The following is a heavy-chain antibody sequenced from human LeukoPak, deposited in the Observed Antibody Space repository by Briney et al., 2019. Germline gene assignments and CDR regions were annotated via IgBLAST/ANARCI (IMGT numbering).Heavy chain of an antibody. Sequence: GASVTVSFTASGYTFTSYCMHWVRQAPGQGLEWMGIINPSGGSTSYAQKFQGRVTMTRDTSTSTVYMELSSLRSEDTAVYYCAREVVTVVTSSAFDYWGQGTLVTVSS. J-gene: IGHJ4*02. V-gene: IGHV1-46*01. CDR3: AREVVTVVTSSAFDY. CDR1: GYTFTSYC. D-gene: IGHD4-23*01. CDR2: INPSGGST.